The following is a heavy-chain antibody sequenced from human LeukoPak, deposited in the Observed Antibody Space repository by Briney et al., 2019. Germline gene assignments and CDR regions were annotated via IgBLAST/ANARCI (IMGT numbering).Heavy chain of an antibody. V-gene: IGHV3-30-3*01. CDR2: ISYDGSNK. J-gene: IGHJ4*02. CDR3: ARDRNTVTTSSYFDY. Sequence: GRSLRLSCAASGFTFSSHSMHWVRQAPGKGLEWVAVISYDGSNKYYADSVQGRFSISRGNSKNTLYLQVNSLRAEDTAVYSCARDRNTVTTSSYFDYWGQGTLVTVSS. CDR1: GFTFSSHS. D-gene: IGHD4-17*01.